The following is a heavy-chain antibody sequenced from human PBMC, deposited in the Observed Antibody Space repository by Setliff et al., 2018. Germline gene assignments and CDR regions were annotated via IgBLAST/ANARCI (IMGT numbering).Heavy chain of an antibody. J-gene: IGHJ6*03. V-gene: IGHV4-39*01. D-gene: IGHD3-10*01. Sequence: SETLSLTCTVSGGSLRGNAIFWGWIRQPPGKGLEWIGSTYYNGDAYYNPSLKSRVTMSVDTSRNQFSLKLSSVTAADTAVYYCARHVGSRGRGYNYYYYMDVWGKGTTVTV. CDR1: GGSLRGNAIF. CDR3: ARHVGSRGRGYNYYYYMDV. CDR2: TYYNGDA.